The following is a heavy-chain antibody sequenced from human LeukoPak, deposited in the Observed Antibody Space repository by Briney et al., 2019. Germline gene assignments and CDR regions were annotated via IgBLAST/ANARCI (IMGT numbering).Heavy chain of an antibody. J-gene: IGHJ4*02. D-gene: IGHD3-16*01. CDR2: IYYSGST. Sequence: KPSQTLSLTCTVSGGSISSGDYYWSWIRQHPGKGLEWIGYIYYSGSTYYNPSLKSRVTISVDTSKNQFSLKLSSVTAADTAVYYCARVGVGPIQGIRDNYFDYWGQGTLVTVSS. CDR3: ARVGVGPIQGIRDNYFDY. V-gene: IGHV4-31*03. CDR1: GGSISSGDYY.